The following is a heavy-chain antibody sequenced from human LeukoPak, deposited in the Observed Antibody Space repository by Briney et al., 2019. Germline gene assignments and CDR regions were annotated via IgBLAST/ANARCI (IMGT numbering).Heavy chain of an antibody. D-gene: IGHD1-1*01. CDR3: ANPFTGTYSPNWFDP. V-gene: IGHV3-23*01. J-gene: IGHJ5*02. CDR1: GFTFSSYA. Sequence: GGSLRLSCAASGFTFSSYAMSWVRQAPGKGREWVSAISGSGGSTYYADSVKGRFTISRDNSKNTLYLQMDSLRAEDTAVYYCANPFTGTYSPNWFDPWGQGTLVTVSS. CDR2: ISGSGGST.